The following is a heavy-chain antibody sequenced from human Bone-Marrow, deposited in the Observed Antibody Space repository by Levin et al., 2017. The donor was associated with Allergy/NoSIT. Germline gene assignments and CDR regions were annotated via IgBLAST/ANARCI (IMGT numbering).Heavy chain of an antibody. D-gene: IGHD3-3*01. Sequence: GGSLRLSCAASGFSLRSYSMHWVRQAPGKGLEWVAVISFDGSDKDYGDSVKGRFSISRDTSKNTLFLQMNSLRPEDRAVYYCVRYNYGFWSGYGMDIWGQGTTVIVS. J-gene: IGHJ6*02. V-gene: IGHV3-30*04. CDR3: VRYNYGFWSGYGMDI. CDR2: ISFDGSDK. CDR1: GFSLRSYS.